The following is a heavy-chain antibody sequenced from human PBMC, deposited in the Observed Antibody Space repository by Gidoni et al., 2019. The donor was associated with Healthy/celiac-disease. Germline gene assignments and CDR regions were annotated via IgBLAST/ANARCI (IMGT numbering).Heavy chain of an antibody. V-gene: IGHV3-48*03. CDR2: ISSSVSTI. Sequence: EVQLVESGGGLVQPGGSLRLSCAASGFTFSSYELNWVRQAPGKGLEWVSYISSSVSTIYYADSVKGRFTISRDNAKNALYLQMNSLRAEDTAVYYCARDCTGGLCLNYGMDVWGQGTTVTVSS. D-gene: IGHD2-8*02. CDR1: GFTFSSYE. CDR3: ARDCTGGLCLNYGMDV. J-gene: IGHJ6*02.